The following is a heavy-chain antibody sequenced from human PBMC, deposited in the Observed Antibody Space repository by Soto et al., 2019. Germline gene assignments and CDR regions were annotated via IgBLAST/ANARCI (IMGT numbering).Heavy chain of an antibody. J-gene: IGHJ4*02. D-gene: IGHD3-3*01. CDR3: ARAVIPLYYDFWSGYLPGYFDY. V-gene: IGHV1-18*01. Sequence: ASLKVSCKASGYTFTSYGISWVRQAPGQGLEWMGWISAYNGNTNYAQKLQGRVTMTTDTSTSTAYMELRSLRSDDTAVYYCARAVIPLYYDFWSGYLPGYFDYWGQGTLVTVSS. CDR2: ISAYNGNT. CDR1: GYTFTSYG.